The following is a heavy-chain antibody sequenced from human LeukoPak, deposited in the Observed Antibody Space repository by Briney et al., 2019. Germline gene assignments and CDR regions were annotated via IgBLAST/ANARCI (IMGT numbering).Heavy chain of an antibody. CDR2: ISYDGSNK. Sequence: PGRSLRLSCAASGFTFSSYAMHWVRQAPGKGLEWVAVISYDGSNKYYADSVKGRFTISRDNSKNTLYLQMNSLRAEDTAVYYCARGGGREVYCSSTSCYDYWGQGTLVTVSS. CDR1: GFTFSSYA. J-gene: IGHJ4*02. CDR3: ARGGGREVYCSSTSCYDY. D-gene: IGHD2-2*01. V-gene: IGHV3-30*01.